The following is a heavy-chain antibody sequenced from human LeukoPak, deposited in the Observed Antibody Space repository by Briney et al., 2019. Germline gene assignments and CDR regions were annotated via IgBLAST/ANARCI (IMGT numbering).Heavy chain of an antibody. V-gene: IGHV1-2*02. CDR2: INPNSGGT. J-gene: IGHJ4*02. CDR1: GYTFTGYY. CDR3: ARDLTIFGVVIQYYFDY. Sequence: GASVKASCKASGYTFTGYYMHWVRQAPGQGLEWMGWINPNSGGTNYAQKFQGRVTMTRDTSISTAYMELSRLRSDDTAVYYCARDLTIFGVVIQYYFDYWSQGTLVTVSS. D-gene: IGHD3-3*01.